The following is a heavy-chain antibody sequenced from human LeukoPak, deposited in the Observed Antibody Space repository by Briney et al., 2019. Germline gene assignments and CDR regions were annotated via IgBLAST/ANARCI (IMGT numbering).Heavy chain of an antibody. Sequence: ASVKVSCKASGYTFTGYYMHWVRQAPGQGLEWMGWINPNSGGTNYAQKFQGWVTMTRDTSISTAYMELSRLRSDDTAVYYCAREAGAAGLYGMDVWGQGTTVTVSS. V-gene: IGHV1-2*04. J-gene: IGHJ6*02. CDR3: AREAGAAGLYGMDV. D-gene: IGHD6-13*01. CDR2: INPNSGGT. CDR1: GYTFTGYY.